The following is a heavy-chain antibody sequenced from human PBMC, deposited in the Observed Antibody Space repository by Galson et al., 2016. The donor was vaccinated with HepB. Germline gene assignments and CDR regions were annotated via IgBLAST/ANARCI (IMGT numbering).Heavy chain of an antibody. D-gene: IGHD5/OR15-5a*01. V-gene: IGHV3-7*02. CDR3: AKVSDEYYFDY. CDR2: VSPNGGEE. Sequence: SLILSCAASGFTFTNYWMNWVRQTPGKGLEWVANVSPNGGEEYYVDSVKGRFTISRDNAGTSLFLQMDSLRVDDTAVYYCAKVSDEYYFDYWGQGTLVTVSS. J-gene: IGHJ4*02. CDR1: GFTFTNYW.